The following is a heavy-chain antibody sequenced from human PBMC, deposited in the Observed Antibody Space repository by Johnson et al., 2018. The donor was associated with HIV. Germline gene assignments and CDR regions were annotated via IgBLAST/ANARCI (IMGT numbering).Heavy chain of an antibody. V-gene: IGHV3-15*01. CDR1: GFIFSNAW. CDR2: IKSKTDGGTT. CDR3: TIGLTIFGVVILDAFDI. J-gene: IGHJ3*02. D-gene: IGHD3-3*01. Sequence: VQLVESGGGLVKPGGSLRLSCAASGFIFSNAWMSWVRQAPGKGLEWVGHIKSKTDGGTTDYAAPVKGRFPIPRDDSKNRLHLQMNSLKTEATAVYYCTIGLTIFGVVILDAFDIWGQGTMVTVSS.